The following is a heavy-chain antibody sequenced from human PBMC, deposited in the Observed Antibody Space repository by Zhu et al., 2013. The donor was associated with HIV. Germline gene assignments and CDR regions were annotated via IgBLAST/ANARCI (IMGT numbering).Heavy chain of an antibody. CDR1: GYTFTGYY. Sequence: QVQLVQSGAEVKKPGASVKVSCKASGYTFTGYYMHWVRQAPGQGLEWMGGIIPMFGTSNYAQKFQGRVTITADKSTSTAYMELSSLRSEDTAVYYCARDRGNAFDIWGQGTMVTVSS. J-gene: IGHJ3*02. D-gene: IGHD3-10*01. V-gene: IGHV1-69*06. CDR3: ARDRGNAFDI. CDR2: IIPMFGTS.